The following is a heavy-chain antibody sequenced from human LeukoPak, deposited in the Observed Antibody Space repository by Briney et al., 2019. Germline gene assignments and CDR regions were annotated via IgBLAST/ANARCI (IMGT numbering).Heavy chain of an antibody. J-gene: IGHJ1*01. CDR2: IDYTGST. Sequence: SETLSLTCAVYGESFVGYYWAWIRQPPGKGLEWIGEIDYTGSTNYNPSLKSRIKMSVDTSKNQFSVNLNSVTAADTAFYYCARRRIPATITGSKLSSRFDTWGQGTLVTVSS. CDR3: ARRRIPATITGSKLSSRFDT. D-gene: IGHD5-12*01. CDR1: GESFVGYY. V-gene: IGHV4-34*01.